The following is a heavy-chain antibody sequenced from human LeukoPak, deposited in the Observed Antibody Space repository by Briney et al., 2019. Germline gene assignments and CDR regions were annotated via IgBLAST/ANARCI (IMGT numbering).Heavy chain of an antibody. Sequence: PGGSLRLSCAASGFTFSSYAMSWVRQAPGKGLEWVSAISGSGGSTYYADSVKDRFTISRDNSKNTLYLQMNSLRAEDTAVYYCAKDQDIAVAGSAFDYWGQGTLVTVSS. CDR3: AKDQDIAVAGSAFDY. V-gene: IGHV3-23*01. J-gene: IGHJ4*02. D-gene: IGHD6-19*01. CDR2: ISGSGGST. CDR1: GFTFSSYA.